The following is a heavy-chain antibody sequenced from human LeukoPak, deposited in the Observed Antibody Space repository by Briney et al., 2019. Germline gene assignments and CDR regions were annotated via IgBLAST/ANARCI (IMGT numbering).Heavy chain of an antibody. CDR2: IYPADSDI. Sequence: GESLKISCQASGYTFVNYWIAWVRQMPGRGLEWMGIIYPADSDIRYSPSFQGHVTISADDSNTVAYLQWNSVKLSDTAMYYCARHIGYSAWNPDYWGQGTLVTVSS. D-gene: IGHD5-12*01. CDR3: ARHIGYSAWNPDY. CDR1: GYTFVNYW. V-gene: IGHV5-51*01. J-gene: IGHJ4*02.